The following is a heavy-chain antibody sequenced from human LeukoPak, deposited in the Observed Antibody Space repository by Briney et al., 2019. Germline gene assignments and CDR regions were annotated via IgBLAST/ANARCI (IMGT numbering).Heavy chain of an antibody. Sequence: PSETLSLTCTVSGGSISSYYWCWIRRPPAQGLEWIGYSYYSGSTNYNPSLKSRVTIPVDTSKNQFSLKLSSVTAADTAVYYCARVSYDFWSGYYTGARIDYWGQGTLVTVSS. CDR2: SYYSGST. D-gene: IGHD3-3*01. CDR3: ARVSYDFWSGYYTGARIDY. CDR1: GGSISSYY. V-gene: IGHV4-59*01. J-gene: IGHJ4*02.